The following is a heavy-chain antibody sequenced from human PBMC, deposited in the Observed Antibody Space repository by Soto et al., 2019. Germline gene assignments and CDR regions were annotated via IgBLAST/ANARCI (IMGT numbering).Heavy chain of an antibody. CDR2: IYYSGST. D-gene: IGHD3-9*01. J-gene: IGHJ5*02. CDR3: ARHLGDYDILTGYHALGWFDP. CDR1: GGSISSSSYY. Sequence: ETLSLTCTVSGGSISSSSYYWGWIRQPPGKGLEWIGSIYYSGSTYYNPSLKSRVTISVDTSKNQFSLKLSSVTAADTAVYYCARHLGDYDILTGYHALGWFDPWGQGTLVTVSS. V-gene: IGHV4-39*01.